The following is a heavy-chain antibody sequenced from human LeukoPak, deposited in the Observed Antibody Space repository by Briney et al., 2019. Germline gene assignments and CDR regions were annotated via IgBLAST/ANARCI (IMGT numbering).Heavy chain of an antibody. CDR2: IYYSGST. D-gene: IGHD6-19*01. CDR1: GGSISSDSYY. CDR3: ASLAVAGLSEGY. Sequence: PETLSLTCTVSGGSISSDSYYWAWIRQPPGKGLEWIASIYYSGSTYYNPSLKSRVTISVDTSRNQFSLKLSSVTAADTAVYYCASLAVAGLSEGYWGQGTLVIVSS. J-gene: IGHJ4*02. V-gene: IGHV4-39*01.